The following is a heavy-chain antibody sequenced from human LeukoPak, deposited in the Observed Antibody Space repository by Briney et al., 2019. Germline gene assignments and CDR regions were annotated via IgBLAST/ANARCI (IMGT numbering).Heavy chain of an antibody. CDR2: IYYSGST. V-gene: IGHV4-39*01. Sequence: SETLSLTCTVSGGSISSSRYYWGWIRQPPGKGLEWIGSIYYSGSTYYNPSLKSRVTISVDTSKNQSSLKLSSVTAADTAVYYCARLVVAADDSIAFDIWGRGTMVTVSS. CDR1: GGSISSSRYY. J-gene: IGHJ3*02. D-gene: IGHD3-22*01. CDR3: ARLVVAADDSIAFDI.